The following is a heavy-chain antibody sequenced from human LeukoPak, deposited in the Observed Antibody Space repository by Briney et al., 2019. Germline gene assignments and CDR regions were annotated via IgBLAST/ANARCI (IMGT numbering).Heavy chain of an antibody. J-gene: IGHJ5*02. V-gene: IGHV4-34*01. CDR3: ARDPSSGWYLKGWFDP. CDR1: GGSFSGYY. Sequence: SETLSLTCAVYGGSFSGYYWSWIRQPPGKGLEWIGEINHSGSTNYNPSLKSRVTISVDTSKNQFSLKLSSVTAADTAVYYCARDPSSGWYLKGWFDPWGQGTLVTVSS. CDR2: INHSGST. D-gene: IGHD6-19*01.